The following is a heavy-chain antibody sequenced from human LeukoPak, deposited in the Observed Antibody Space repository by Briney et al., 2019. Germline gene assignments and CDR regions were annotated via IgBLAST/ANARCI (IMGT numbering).Heavy chain of an antibody. J-gene: IGHJ4*02. D-gene: IGHD1-26*01. V-gene: IGHV3-74*01. CDR2: INSDGSYT. Sequence: GGSLRLSCAASGFTFSSYWMHWVRQAPGKGLVRVSRINSDGSYTGYGDSVKGRFTISRDNAKNTLYLQMNSLRAEDTAVYYCARGIGGATVTDSWGQGTLVTVSS. CDR3: ARGIGGATVTDS. CDR1: GFTFSSYW.